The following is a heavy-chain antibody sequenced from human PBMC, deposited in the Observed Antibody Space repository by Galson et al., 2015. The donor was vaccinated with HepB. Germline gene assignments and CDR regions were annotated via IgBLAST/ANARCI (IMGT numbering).Heavy chain of an antibody. D-gene: IGHD4-11*01. CDR3: ARDLTTVTTYYYYYGMDA. CDR2: ISSSSSYI. V-gene: IGHV3-21*01. CDR1: GFTFSSYS. Sequence: SLRLSCAASGFTFSSYSMNWVRQAPGKGLEWVSSISSSSSYIYYADSVKGRFTISRDNAKNSLYLQMNSLRAEDTAVYYCARDLTTVTTYYYYYGMDAWGQGTTVTVSS. J-gene: IGHJ6*02.